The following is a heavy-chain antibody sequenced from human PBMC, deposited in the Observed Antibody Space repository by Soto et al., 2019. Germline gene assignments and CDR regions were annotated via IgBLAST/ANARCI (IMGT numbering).Heavy chain of an antibody. J-gene: IGHJ5*02. Sequence: SETLSLTCTVSGASISGFYWSWIRKSAGKGLEWIGRIYATGTTDYNPSLKSRVTMSVDTSNKQFSLKLRSVTAADTAVYYCVRDGTKTLRDWFDPWGQGISVTVSS. D-gene: IGHD1-1*01. CDR2: IYATGTT. CDR1: GASISGFY. CDR3: VRDGTKTLRDWFDP. V-gene: IGHV4-4*07.